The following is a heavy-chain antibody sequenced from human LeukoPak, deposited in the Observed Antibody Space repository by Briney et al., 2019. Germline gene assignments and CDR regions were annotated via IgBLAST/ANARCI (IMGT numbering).Heavy chain of an antibody. CDR1: GFTVSSNY. V-gene: IGHV3-53*01. J-gene: IGHJ4*02. CDR2: IYSGGST. D-gene: IGHD5-12*01. Sequence: PGGSLRLSCAASGFTVSSNYMSWVRQAPGKGLEWVSVIYSGGSTYYADSVKGRFTIFRDNAKNTLNLQMNSLRAEDTAVHYCARYGSGYDLIDYWGQGTLVTVSS. CDR3: ARYGSGYDLIDY.